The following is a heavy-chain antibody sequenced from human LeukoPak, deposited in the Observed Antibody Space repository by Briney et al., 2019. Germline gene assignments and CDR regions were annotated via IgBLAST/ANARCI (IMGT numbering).Heavy chain of an antibody. CDR1: GFTFSTYS. CDR2: ISGSSEYI. J-gene: IGHJ4*02. D-gene: IGHD2-2*01. CDR3: ARRLPLGCSGTSCFAGPVDY. V-gene: IGHV3-21*01. Sequence: PGGSLRLSCAASGFTFSTYSMNWVRQAPGKGLEWVSSISGSSEYIYYADSVKGRFTISRDNGKNSLYLQMNSLRAEDTAVYYCARRLPLGCSGTSCFAGPVDYWGQGTLVTVSS.